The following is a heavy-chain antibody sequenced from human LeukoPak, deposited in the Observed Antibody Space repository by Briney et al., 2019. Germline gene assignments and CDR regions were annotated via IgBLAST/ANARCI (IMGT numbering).Heavy chain of an antibody. V-gene: IGHV4-31*03. D-gene: IGHD3-3*01. CDR1: GGSISSSGYF. CDR2: IYYSGST. CDR3: ARAPRSHYFDY. Sequence: SSETLSLTCTVSGGSISSSGYFWSWIRHRPGKGLEWMGYIYYSGSTYSNPSLKSRLTISADTSKNQFSLKLSSVTAADTAVYYCARAPRSHYFDYWGQGTLVTVSS. J-gene: IGHJ4*02.